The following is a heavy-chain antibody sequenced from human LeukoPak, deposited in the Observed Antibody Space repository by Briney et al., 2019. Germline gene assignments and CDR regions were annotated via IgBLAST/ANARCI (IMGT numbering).Heavy chain of an antibody. CDR2: ISGSGGNS. CDR1: GFTFSSYG. Sequence: GGSLRLSCAASGFTFSSYGMSWVRQAPGKGLEWIADISGSGGNSSYADSVKGRFTISRDTSKNTLYLQMNSLRAEDTAVYHCAKDRGMATVTNRFDYWGQGTLVTVSS. J-gene: IGHJ4*01. D-gene: IGHD4-17*01. V-gene: IGHV3-23*01. CDR3: AKDRGMATVTNRFDY.